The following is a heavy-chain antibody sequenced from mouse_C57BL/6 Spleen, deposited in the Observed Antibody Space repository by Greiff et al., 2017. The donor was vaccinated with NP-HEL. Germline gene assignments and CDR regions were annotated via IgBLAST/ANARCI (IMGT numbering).Heavy chain of an antibody. CDR1: GYAFSSPW. Sequence: QVQLQQSGPELVKPGASVKISCKASGYAFSSPWMNWVKQRPGKGLEWIGRIYPGDGATNYNGKFKGKATLTADKSSSTAYMQLSSLTSDDSAVYFCAKGSLYWYFDVWGTGTTVTVSS. J-gene: IGHJ1*03. CDR2: IYPGDGAT. D-gene: IGHD1-1*02. V-gene: IGHV1-82*01. CDR3: AKGSLYWYFDV.